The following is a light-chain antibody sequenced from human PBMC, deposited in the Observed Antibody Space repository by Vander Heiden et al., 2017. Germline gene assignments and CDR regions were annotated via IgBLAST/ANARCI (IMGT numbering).Light chain of an antibody. J-gene: IGKJ1*01. CDR3: QQYASSRT. CDR2: VAS. Sequence: EIVLTQSPGTLSLSPGERATLPCRASQSITNNYLAWYQQRPGQAPRLLIYVASNRATGIPDRFSGSGSGTYFTLTISRLEPEDFAVYYCQQYASSRTFGQGTKVEI. CDR1: QSITNNY. V-gene: IGKV3-20*01.